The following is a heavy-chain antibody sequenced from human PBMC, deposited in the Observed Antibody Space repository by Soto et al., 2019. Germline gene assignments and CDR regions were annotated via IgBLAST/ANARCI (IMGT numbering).Heavy chain of an antibody. CDR1: GFSLSTSGMC. D-gene: IGHD5-18*01. CDR2: IDWDDDK. Sequence: SGPTLVNPTQTLTLTCTFSGFSLSTSGMCVSWIRQPPGKALEWLALIDWDDDKYYSTSLKTSLTISKDTSKNQVVLTMTNMDPVDTATYYCARIGRGYSYGYDWFDPWGQGTLVTVSS. CDR3: ARIGRGYSYGYDWFDP. V-gene: IGHV2-70*01. J-gene: IGHJ5*02.